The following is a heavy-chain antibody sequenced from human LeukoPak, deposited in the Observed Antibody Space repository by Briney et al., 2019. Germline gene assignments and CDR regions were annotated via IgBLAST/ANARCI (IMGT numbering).Heavy chain of an antibody. Sequence: GASVKVFCKASGYTFTGYYIHWVRQATGQGLEWMGRIDPNTGGTKSAKNFQGRVTMTRDTSISTAYMALSGLRSDDTAVYYCASLYDIVGTTVDYWGQGTLVTVSS. CDR2: IDPNTGGT. J-gene: IGHJ4*02. V-gene: IGHV1-2*06. D-gene: IGHD1-26*01. CDR3: ASLYDIVGTTVDY. CDR1: GYTFTGYY.